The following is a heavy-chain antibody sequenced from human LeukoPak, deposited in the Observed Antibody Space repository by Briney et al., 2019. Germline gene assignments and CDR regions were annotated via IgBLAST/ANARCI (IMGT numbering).Heavy chain of an antibody. Sequence: GGSLRLSCAASGFTFSSYAMHWVRQAPCKGLEWVAVISYDGSNKYYADSVKGRFTISRDNSKNTLYLQMNSLRAEDTAVYYCARNYYDSSGYYFTTIFDYWGQGTLVTVSS. D-gene: IGHD3-22*01. J-gene: IGHJ4*02. V-gene: IGHV3-30-3*01. CDR1: GFTFSSYA. CDR2: ISYDGSNK. CDR3: ARNYYDSSGYYFTTIFDY.